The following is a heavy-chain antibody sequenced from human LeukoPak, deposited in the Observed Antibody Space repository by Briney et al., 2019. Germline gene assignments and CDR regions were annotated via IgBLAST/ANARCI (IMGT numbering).Heavy chain of an antibody. V-gene: IGHV1-46*01. CDR3: AREGGGLPSQNWFDP. CDR1: GYTFTSYY. D-gene: IGHD3-16*01. Sequence: GASVKVSCKASGYTFTSYYMHWVRQAPGQGLEWMGIINPSGGSTSYAQKFQGRVTMTRDTSTSTVYMELSSLRSEDTAVYYCAREGGGLPSQNWFDPWGQGTLVTVSS. J-gene: IGHJ5*02. CDR2: INPSGGST.